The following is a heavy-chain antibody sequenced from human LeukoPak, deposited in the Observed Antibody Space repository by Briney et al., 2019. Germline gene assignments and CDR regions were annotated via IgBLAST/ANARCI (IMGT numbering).Heavy chain of an antibody. J-gene: IGHJ4*02. Sequence: GGSLRLSCAASGFTFSSYAMSWARQAPGKGLEWVSAISGSGGSTYYADSVKGRFTISRDNSKNTLYLQMNSLRAEDTAVYYCAKNADPQLERPLDYWGQGTLVTVSS. CDR1: GFTFSSYA. CDR2: ISGSGGST. V-gene: IGHV3-23*01. CDR3: AKNADPQLERPLDY. D-gene: IGHD1-1*01.